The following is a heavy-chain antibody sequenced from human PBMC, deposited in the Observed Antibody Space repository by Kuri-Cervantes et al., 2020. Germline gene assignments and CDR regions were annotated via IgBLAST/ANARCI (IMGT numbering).Heavy chain of an antibody. CDR3: ARGGWLLPQRRGHYMDV. CDR2: IYHSGST. V-gene: IGHV4-59*01. CDR1: GGSISSYY. J-gene: IGHJ6*03. Sequence: GSLRLSCTVSGGSISSYYWSWIRQPPGKGLEWIGYIYHSGSTNYNPSLKSRVTISVDTSKNQFSLKLSSVTAADTAVYYCARGGWLLPQRRGHYMDVWGKGTTVTVSS. D-gene: IGHD3-22*01.